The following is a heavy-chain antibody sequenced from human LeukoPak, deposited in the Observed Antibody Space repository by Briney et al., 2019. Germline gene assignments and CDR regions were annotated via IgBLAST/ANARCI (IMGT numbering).Heavy chain of an antibody. J-gene: IGHJ3*02. CDR3: TRAPRTGPLTVRWSGPFDI. Sequence: GGSLRLSCAASGFTFSSYSMNWVRQAPGKGLEWVSSISSSSSYIYYADSVKGRFTISRDNAKNSLYPQMNSLRAEDTAVYYCTRAPRTGPLTVRWSGPFDIWGQGTIVTVSS. CDR2: ISSSSSYI. V-gene: IGHV3-21*01. D-gene: IGHD3-3*01. CDR1: GFTFSSYS.